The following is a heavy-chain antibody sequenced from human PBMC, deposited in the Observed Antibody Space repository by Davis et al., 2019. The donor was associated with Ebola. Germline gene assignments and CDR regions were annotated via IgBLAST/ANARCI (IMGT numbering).Heavy chain of an antibody. Sequence: SVKVSCKAFGGTFSRYAISWVRQAPGQGLEWMGGITPLFGTANYAQKFRGRVTITADESTTTAYMELTSLRSDDTAVYYCARDLGSGSFFFFYWGQGTLVTVSS. J-gene: IGHJ4*02. CDR2: ITPLFGTA. CDR3: ARDLGSGSFFFFY. V-gene: IGHV1-69*13. CDR1: GGTFSRYA. D-gene: IGHD1-26*01.